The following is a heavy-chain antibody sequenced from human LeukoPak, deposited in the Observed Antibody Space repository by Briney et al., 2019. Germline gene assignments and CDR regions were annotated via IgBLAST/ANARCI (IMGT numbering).Heavy chain of an antibody. CDR2: ISCDGSNK. J-gene: IGHJ6*02. D-gene: IGHD3-3*01. CDR3: AGWYYDFWSGYYTGIRSNNDYYYYYGMDV. Sequence: PGRSLRLSCAASGFTFSSYAMHWVRQAPGKGLEWVAVISCDGSNKYYADSVKGRFTISRDNSKNTLYLQMNSLRAEDTAVYYCAGWYYDFWSGYYTGIRSNNDYYYYYGMDVWGQGTTVTVSS. V-gene: IGHV3-30-3*01. CDR1: GFTFSSYA.